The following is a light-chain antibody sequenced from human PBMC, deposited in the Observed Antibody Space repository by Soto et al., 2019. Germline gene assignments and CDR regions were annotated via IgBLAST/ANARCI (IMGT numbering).Light chain of an antibody. CDR2: WAS. V-gene: IGKV4-1*01. CDR3: QQYYTSPPMYT. J-gene: IGKJ2*01. Sequence: DIVMTQSPDSLAVSLGERATINCKSSQSVLYSYNNKNYLAWYQQKPGQPPKLLIYWASTRESGVPDRFSGSGSVTDFTLTISSLQAEDVAVYYCQQYYTSPPMYTFGQGTKLEVK. CDR1: QSVLYSYNNKNY.